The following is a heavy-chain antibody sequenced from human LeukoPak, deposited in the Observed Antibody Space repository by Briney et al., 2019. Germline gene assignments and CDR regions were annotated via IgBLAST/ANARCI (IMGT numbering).Heavy chain of an antibody. CDR1: GGSFSGYY. J-gene: IGHJ1*01. Sequence: SETLSLTCAVYGGSFSGYYWSWIRQPPGKGLEWIGEINHSGSTNYNPSLKSRVTISVDTSKNQFSLKLSSVTVADTAVYYCARAPSRPRSGWLAEYFQHWGQGTLVTVSS. D-gene: IGHD6-19*01. CDR2: INHSGST. V-gene: IGHV4-34*01. CDR3: ARAPSRPRSGWLAEYFQH.